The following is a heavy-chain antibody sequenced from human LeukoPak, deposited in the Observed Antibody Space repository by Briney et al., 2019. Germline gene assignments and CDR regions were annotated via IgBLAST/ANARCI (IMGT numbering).Heavy chain of an antibody. CDR2: FDPEDGET. CDR1: GYTLTELS. J-gene: IGHJ1*01. V-gene: IGHV1-24*01. D-gene: IGHD3-22*01. CDR3: ATLPIRITMIVVVIPPYFQH. Sequence: ASVKVSFKVSGYTLTELSMHWVRQAPGKGLEWMGGFDPEDGETIYAQKFQGRVTMTEDTSTDTAYMELSSLRSEDTAVYYCATLPIRITMIVVVIPPYFQHWGQGTLVTVSS.